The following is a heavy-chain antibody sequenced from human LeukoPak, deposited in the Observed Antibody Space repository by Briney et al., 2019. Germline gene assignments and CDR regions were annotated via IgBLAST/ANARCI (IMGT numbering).Heavy chain of an antibody. CDR3: EVTDSGYHPYFDY. CDR2: INPNSGGT. D-gene: IGHD5-12*01. J-gene: IGHJ4*02. Sequence: ASVKVSCKASGYTFTGYYMHWVRQAPGQGLEWMGWINPNSGGTNYAQKFQGRVTMTRDTSISTACMELSRLRSDGKAVYYCEVTDSGYHPYFDYWGQGTLVTVSS. CDR1: GYTFTGYY. V-gene: IGHV1-2*02.